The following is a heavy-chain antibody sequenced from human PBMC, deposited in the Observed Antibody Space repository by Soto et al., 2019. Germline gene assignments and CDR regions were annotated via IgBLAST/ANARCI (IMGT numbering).Heavy chain of an antibody. CDR1: GGSISSGGYY. CDR3: ARVGFTYYDFWSGRTAGDAFDI. CDR2: IYYSGST. D-gene: IGHD3-3*01. Sequence: PSETLSLTCTVSGGSISSGGYYWSWIRQHPGKGLEWIGYIYYSGSTNYNPSLKSRVTISVDTSKNQFSLKLSSVTAADTAVYYCARVGFTYYDFWSGRTAGDAFDIWGQGTMVTVSS. J-gene: IGHJ3*02. V-gene: IGHV4-61*08.